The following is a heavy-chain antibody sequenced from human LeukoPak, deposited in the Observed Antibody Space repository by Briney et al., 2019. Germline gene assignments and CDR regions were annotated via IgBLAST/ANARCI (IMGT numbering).Heavy chain of an antibody. J-gene: IGHJ4*02. V-gene: IGHV3-66*02. Sequence: GGSLRLSCAASGFTFSSYEMNWVRQAPGKGLEWVSVIYSGGSTYYADSVKGRFTISRDNSKNTLYLQMNSLRAEDTAVYYCARDPHSSPLWGQGTLVTVSS. CDR3: ARDPHSSPL. D-gene: IGHD6-19*01. CDR1: GFTFSSYE. CDR2: IYSGGST.